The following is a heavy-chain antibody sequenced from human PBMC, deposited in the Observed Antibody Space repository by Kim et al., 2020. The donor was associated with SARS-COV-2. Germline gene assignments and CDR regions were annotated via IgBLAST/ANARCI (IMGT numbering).Heavy chain of an antibody. CDR2: IRRGGTGI. CDR1: GFTVTDYW. J-gene: IGHJ6*02. D-gene: IGHD4-4*01. Sequence: GGSLRLSCATSGFTVTDYWMHWVRQAPGKGLVWVSRIRRGGTGISYADSVKGRFTISRDNVNNTLYLQMNNLRAEDTALYYCTSDTVLYGLDVWGQGTPVTVSS. V-gene: IGHV3-74*01. CDR3: TSDTVLYGLDV.